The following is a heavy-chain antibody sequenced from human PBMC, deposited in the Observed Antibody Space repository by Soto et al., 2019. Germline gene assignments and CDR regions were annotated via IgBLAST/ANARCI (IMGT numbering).Heavy chain of an antibody. J-gene: IGHJ4*02. Sequence: EVQLVESGGGLVKPGGSLRLSCSASGFSFSTYSMNWVRQAPGKGLEWVSSLSSSGRYIYYTDSVRGRFTISRDNAKNSMYLQMNSLRVEDTAVYYCARGLDGDYGYSDYWGQGTLVTVSS. D-gene: IGHD4-17*01. CDR2: LSSSGRYI. V-gene: IGHV3-21*06. CDR3: ARGLDGDYGYSDY. CDR1: GFSFSTYS.